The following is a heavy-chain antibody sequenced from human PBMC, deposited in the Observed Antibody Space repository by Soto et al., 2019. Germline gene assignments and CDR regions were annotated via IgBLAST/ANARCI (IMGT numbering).Heavy chain of an antibody. V-gene: IGHV1-69*13. D-gene: IGHD2-15*01. J-gene: IGHJ3*02. CDR3: AGPDIVVVVAATPGAFDI. CDR2: IIPILGTA. Sequence: SVKVSXKASGGTFSSYAISWVRQAPGQGLEWMGGIIPILGTANYAQKFQGRVTITADESTSTAYMELSSLRYEDTAVYYCAGPDIVVVVAATPGAFDIWGQGTMVTVSS. CDR1: GGTFSSYA.